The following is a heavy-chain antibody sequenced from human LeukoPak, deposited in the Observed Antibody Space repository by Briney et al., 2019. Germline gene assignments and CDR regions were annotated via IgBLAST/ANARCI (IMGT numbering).Heavy chain of an antibody. D-gene: IGHD2-2*01. Sequence: GGSLRLSCAASGFTFSSYAMSWVRQAPGKGLEWVSAIGGGGATTYYADSVKGRFTISRDNAKNSLYLQMNSLRAEDTAVYYCARNLPAADYWGQGTLVTVSS. CDR2: IGGGGATT. V-gene: IGHV3-23*01. J-gene: IGHJ4*02. CDR1: GFTFSSYA. CDR3: ARNLPAADY.